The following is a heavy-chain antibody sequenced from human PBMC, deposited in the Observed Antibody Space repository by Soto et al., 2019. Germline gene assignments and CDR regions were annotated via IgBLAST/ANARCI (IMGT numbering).Heavy chain of an antibody. V-gene: IGHV4-31*03. D-gene: IGHD3-22*01. Sequence: SETLSLTCTVSGGSISSGGYYWRWIRQHPGKGLEWIGYIYYSGSTYYNPSLKSRVTISVDTSKNQFSLKLSSVTAADTAVYYCASDSSGFYYFDYWGQGTLVTVSS. J-gene: IGHJ4*02. CDR1: GGSISSGGYY. CDR2: IYYSGST. CDR3: ASDSSGFYYFDY.